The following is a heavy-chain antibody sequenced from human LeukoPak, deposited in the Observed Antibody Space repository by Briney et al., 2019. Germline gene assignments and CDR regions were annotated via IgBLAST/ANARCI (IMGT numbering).Heavy chain of an antibody. CDR3: ARSRVSAVAGTVFDH. J-gene: IGHJ4*02. V-gene: IGHV1-18*01. CDR1: GYTFTSYG. D-gene: IGHD6-19*01. Sequence: ASVKVSCKASGYTFTSYGISWVRQAPGQGLEWMGWISAYNGNTNYAQKLQGRVTMTTDTSTSTAYMELRSLRSDDTAVYYCARSRVSAVAGTVFDHWGQGTLITVSS. CDR2: ISAYNGNT.